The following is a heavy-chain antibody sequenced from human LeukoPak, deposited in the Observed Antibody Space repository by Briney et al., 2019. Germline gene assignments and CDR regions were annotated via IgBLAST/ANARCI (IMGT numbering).Heavy chain of an antibody. V-gene: IGHV4-34*01. CDR1: GGSFSGYY. Sequence: SETLSLTCAVYGGSFSGYYWSWIRQPPGKGLEWIGEINHSGSTNYNPSLKSRVTISVDTSKNQFSLKLSSVTAADTAVYYCARDPVGYCSSTSCRDYYYGMDVWSQGTTVTVSS. J-gene: IGHJ6*02. D-gene: IGHD2-2*01. CDR3: ARDPVGYCSSTSCRDYYYGMDV. CDR2: INHSGST.